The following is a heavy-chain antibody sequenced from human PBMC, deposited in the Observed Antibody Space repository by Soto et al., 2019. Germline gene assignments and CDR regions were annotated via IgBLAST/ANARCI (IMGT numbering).Heavy chain of an antibody. Sequence: ASVKVSCKASGYTFTSYYMHWVRQAPGQGLEWMGIINPSGGSTSYAQKFQGRVTMTRDTSTSTVYMELSSLRSEDTAVYYCARDLIVVVPAAISPWDHYYYYYGMDVWGQGIPVTVSS. CDR3: ARDLIVVVPAAISPWDHYYYYYGMDV. CDR1: GYTFTSYY. J-gene: IGHJ6*01. D-gene: IGHD2-2*02. CDR2: INPSGGST. V-gene: IGHV1-46*01.